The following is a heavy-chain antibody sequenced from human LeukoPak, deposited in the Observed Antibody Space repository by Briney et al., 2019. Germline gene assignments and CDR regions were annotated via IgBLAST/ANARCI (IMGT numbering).Heavy chain of an antibody. CDR1: GFTFSSYS. J-gene: IGHJ2*01. Sequence: GGSLRLSCAASGFTFSSYSMNWVRQAPGKGLEWVSSISSSSSYIYYADSVKGRFTISRDNAKNSLYLQMNSLRAEDTAVYYCARDHSVYSSGSRWYFDLWGRGTLVTVSS. CDR3: ARDHSVYSSGSRWYFDL. V-gene: IGHV3-21*04. CDR2: ISSSSSYI. D-gene: IGHD6-19*01.